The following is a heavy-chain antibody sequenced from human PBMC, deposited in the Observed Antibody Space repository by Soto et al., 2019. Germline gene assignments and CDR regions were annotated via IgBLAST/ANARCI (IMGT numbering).Heavy chain of an antibody. CDR2: IIPIFGTA. Sequence: SVKVSCKASGGTFSSYAISWVRQAPGQGLEWMGGIIPIFGTANYAQKFQGRVTITADKSTSTAYMELSSLRSEDTAVYYCAGSEYYYDGRDKWFDLCGQGLLGTVSS. CDR1: GGTFSSYA. CDR3: AGSEYYYDGRDKWFDL. V-gene: IGHV1-69*06. D-gene: IGHD3-22*01. J-gene: IGHJ5*02.